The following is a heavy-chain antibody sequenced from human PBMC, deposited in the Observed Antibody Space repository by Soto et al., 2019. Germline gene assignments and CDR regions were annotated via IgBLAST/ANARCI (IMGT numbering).Heavy chain of an antibody. V-gene: IGHV3-21*01. Sequence: EVQLVESGGGLVKPGVSLRLSCAAAGFTCSSYSMNWVRQAPGKGLEWVSSISSSSSYIYYADSVKGRFTISRDNAKNSLYLQMNSLRAEDTAVYYCACHHDAFDIWGQGTMVTVSS. CDR2: ISSSSSYI. CDR3: ACHHDAFDI. CDR1: GFTCSSYS. J-gene: IGHJ3*02.